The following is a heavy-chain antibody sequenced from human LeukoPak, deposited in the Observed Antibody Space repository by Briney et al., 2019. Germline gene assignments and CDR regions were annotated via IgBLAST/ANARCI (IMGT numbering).Heavy chain of an antibody. D-gene: IGHD3-10*02. V-gene: IGHV3-21*01. Sequence: GGSLRLSCAASGFTFSSYSMNWVRQAPGKGLEWVSSISSSSSYIYYADSVKGRFTISRDNDKNSLYLQMNSLRAEDTAVYYCAELGITMIGGVWGKGTTVTISS. CDR2: ISSSSSYI. CDR3: AELGITMIGGV. J-gene: IGHJ6*04. CDR1: GFTFSSYS.